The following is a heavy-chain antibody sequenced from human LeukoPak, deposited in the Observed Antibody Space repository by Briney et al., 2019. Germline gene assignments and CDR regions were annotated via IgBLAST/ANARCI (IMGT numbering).Heavy chain of an antibody. Sequence: SVKVSCKASGRTFSSYAISWVRQAPGQGLEWMGRIIPIFGTANYAQKLQGRVTTTTDESTSTAYMELSSLRSEDTAVYYCARHYYGSSPPFDYWGQGTLVTVSS. CDR3: ARHYYGSSPPFDY. V-gene: IGHV1-69*05. CDR1: GRTFSSYA. J-gene: IGHJ4*02. CDR2: IIPIFGTA. D-gene: IGHD3-10*01.